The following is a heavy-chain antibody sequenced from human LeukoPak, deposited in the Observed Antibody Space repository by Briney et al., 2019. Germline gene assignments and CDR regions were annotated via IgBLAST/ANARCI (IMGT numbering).Heavy chain of an antibody. CDR3: ARDAGTAVSGTCPYY. J-gene: IGHJ4*02. CDR1: GYTFTSYY. V-gene: IGHV1-46*01. CDR2: VNPSGGST. D-gene: IGHD6-19*01. Sequence: ASVKVSCKAFGYTFTSYYIHWVRQAPGQGLEWMGVVNPSGGSTSYAQKFQGRVTMTRDTSTSTVYMELSSLRSEDTAVYYCARDAGTAVSGTCPYYWGQGTLVTVSS.